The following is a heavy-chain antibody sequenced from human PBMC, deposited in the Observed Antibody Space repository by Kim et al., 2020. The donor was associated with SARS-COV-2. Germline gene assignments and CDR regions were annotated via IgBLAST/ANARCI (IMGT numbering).Heavy chain of an antibody. CDR2: IRSKAYGGTT. D-gene: IGHD3-22*01. CDR1: GFTFGDYA. J-gene: IGHJ6*02. V-gene: IGHV3-49*04. Sequence: GGSLRLSCTASGFTFGDYAMSWVRQAPGKGLEWVGFIRSKAYGGTTEYAASVKGRFTISRDDSKSIAYLQMNSLKTEDTAVYYCTRDPNYYDSSGYRKNPPYYYYGMDVWRQGTTVTVSS. CDR3: TRDPNYYDSSGYRKNPPYYYYGMDV.